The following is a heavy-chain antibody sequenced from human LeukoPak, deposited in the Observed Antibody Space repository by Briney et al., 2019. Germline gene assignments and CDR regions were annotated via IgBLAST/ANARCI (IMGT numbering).Heavy chain of an antibody. Sequence: GESLKISCKGSGYSFTSCWIGWVRQMPGKGLEWMGIIYPGDSETRYSPSFQGQVTFSADKSISTAYLQWRSLKASDTAMYYCATGGYCSSSSCYHFFDYWGQGTLVTVSS. CDR3: ATGGYCSSSSCYHFFDY. CDR1: GYSFTSCW. D-gene: IGHD2-2*01. V-gene: IGHV5-51*01. J-gene: IGHJ4*02. CDR2: IYPGDSET.